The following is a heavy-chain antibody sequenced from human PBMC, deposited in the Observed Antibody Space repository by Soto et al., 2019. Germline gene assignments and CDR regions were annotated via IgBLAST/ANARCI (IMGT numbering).Heavy chain of an antibody. J-gene: IGHJ4*02. V-gene: IGHV1-18*01. CDR2: ISAHNGNP. CDR3: ARGRYGDY. Sequence: QVHLVQSGAEVKKPGASVKISCKGSGYGFTTYGITWVRQAPGQGLEWMAWISAHNGNPNYAQKLQGRVTVTRDTSTSTAYMELRSLRYDDTAVYYCARGRYGDYWGQGALVTVSS. CDR1: GYGFTTYG. D-gene: IGHD1-1*01.